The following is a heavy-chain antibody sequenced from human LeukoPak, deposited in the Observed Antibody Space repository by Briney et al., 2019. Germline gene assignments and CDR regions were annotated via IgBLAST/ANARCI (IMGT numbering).Heavy chain of an antibody. CDR1: GGSISSYY. V-gene: IGHV4-59*08. D-gene: IGHD2-21*01. Sequence: SETLSLTSTVSGGSISSYYWSWIRQPPGKGLEWIGYIYYSGSTNYNPSLKSRVTISVDTSKNQFSLKLSSVTAADTAVYYCARGLWSFDYWGQGTLVTVSS. CDR2: IYYSGST. CDR3: ARGLWSFDY. J-gene: IGHJ4*02.